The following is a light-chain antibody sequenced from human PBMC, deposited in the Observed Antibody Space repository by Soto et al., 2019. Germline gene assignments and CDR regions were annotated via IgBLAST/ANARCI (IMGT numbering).Light chain of an antibody. CDR1: RSVSRY. J-gene: IGKJ5*01. V-gene: IGKV3-11*01. CDR2: DTS. CDR3: QQRSNWIT. Sequence: EIVLTQSASTLSSSPGERATLSCRASRSVSRYLAWYQQKPGQAPRLLIYDTSYRAAGIPDRFSGSGSATDFTLTISSLEPEDFAVYYCQQRSNWITFGQGTRLEIK.